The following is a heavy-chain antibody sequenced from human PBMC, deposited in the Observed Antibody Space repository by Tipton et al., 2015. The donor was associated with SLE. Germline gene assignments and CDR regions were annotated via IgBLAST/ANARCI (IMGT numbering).Heavy chain of an antibody. Sequence: TLSLTCAVYGGSFSSYYWSWIRQPAGKGLEWIGRIYTSGTTNYNPSLKGRVTVSLDTSKTQFSLKLSSVTAADTAVYYCATIGDSSGYAPFDHWGQGTLVTVSS. CDR2: IYTSGTT. CDR3: ATIGDSSGYAPFDH. V-gene: IGHV4-59*10. CDR1: GGSFSSYY. D-gene: IGHD3-22*01. J-gene: IGHJ4*02.